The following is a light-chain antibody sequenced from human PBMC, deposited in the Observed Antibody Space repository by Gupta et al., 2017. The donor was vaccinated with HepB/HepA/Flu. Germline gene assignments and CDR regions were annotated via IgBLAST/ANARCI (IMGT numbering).Light chain of an antibody. CDR2: DAS. CDR1: QSVVSY. J-gene: IGKJ5*01. CDR3: QQRSNWPFT. V-gene: IGKV3-11*01. Sequence: EIVLTQPPATLSLSPGERATLSCSASQSVVSYLHWYQQKSAQAPRLLLYDASNRATGIPARFSGSGFGTDVTLTISSLVPEDFAVYYCQQRSNWPFTFGQGTRLEIK.